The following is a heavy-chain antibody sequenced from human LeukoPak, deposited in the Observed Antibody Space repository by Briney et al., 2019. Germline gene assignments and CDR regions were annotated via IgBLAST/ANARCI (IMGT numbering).Heavy chain of an antibody. V-gene: IGHV3-15*05. Sequence: GGSLRLSCAASGFTFSNAWMTWVRQAPGKGLEWVGRIYRNADGGTTDYAAPVKGRFTISRDDSKNTLYLQMNSLKTEDTAVYYCTTDSYCSTITCYASSNYYYGLDAWGQGTSVTVSS. CDR2: IYRNADGGTT. D-gene: IGHD2-2*01. CDR3: TTDSYCSTITCYASSNYYYGLDA. J-gene: IGHJ6*02. CDR1: GFTFSNAW.